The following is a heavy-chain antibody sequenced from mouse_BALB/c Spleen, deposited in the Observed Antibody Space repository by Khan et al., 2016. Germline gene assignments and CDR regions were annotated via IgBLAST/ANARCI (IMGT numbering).Heavy chain of an antibody. CDR3: ARRGGTTDAFAY. D-gene: IGHD1-1*01. CDR1: GYSITSDYA. J-gene: IGHJ3*01. CDR2: ISYSGST. V-gene: IGHV3-2*02. Sequence: QLEESGPGLVKPSQSLSLTCTVTGYSITSDYAWNWIRQFPGNKLEWMGYISYSGSTNYNPSLKSRISITRDTSKNQFFLQLNSVTTEDTATYYCARRGGTTDAFAYWGQGTLVTVSA.